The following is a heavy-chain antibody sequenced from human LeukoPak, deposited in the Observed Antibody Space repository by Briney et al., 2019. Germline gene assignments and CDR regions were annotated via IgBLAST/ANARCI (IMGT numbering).Heavy chain of an antibody. CDR2: ISGSGGST. CDR3: AKDRSLWFGGSWSMDV. Sequence: PGGSLRLSCTASGFTFSSYGMSWVRQAPGKGLEWVSAISGSGGSTYYADSVKGRFTISRDNSRKMLYLEMNRLRAEDTALYYCAKDRSLWFGGSWSMDVWGKGTTVTISS. D-gene: IGHD3-10*01. CDR1: GFTFSSYG. V-gene: IGHV3-23*01. J-gene: IGHJ6*03.